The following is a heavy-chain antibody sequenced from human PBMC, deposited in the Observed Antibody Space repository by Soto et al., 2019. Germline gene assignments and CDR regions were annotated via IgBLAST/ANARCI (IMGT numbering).Heavy chain of an antibody. CDR3: ARDLGSSSWYYYYGMDV. Sequence: SETLSLTCTVSGGSISSGDYYWSWIRQPPGKGLEWIGYIYYSGSTYYNPSLKSRVTISVDTSKSQFSLKLSSVTAADTAVYYCARDLGSSSWYYYYGMDVWGQGTTVTVSS. D-gene: IGHD6-13*01. CDR1: GGSISSGDYY. CDR2: IYYSGST. V-gene: IGHV4-30-4*01. J-gene: IGHJ6*02.